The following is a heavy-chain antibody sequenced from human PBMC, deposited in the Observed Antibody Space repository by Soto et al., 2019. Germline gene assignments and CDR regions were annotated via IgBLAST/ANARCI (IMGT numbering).Heavy chain of an antibody. V-gene: IGHV4-59*01. CDR3: ARTYYDILTGQSTLDY. CDR1: GGSLSDYY. D-gene: IGHD3-9*01. Sequence: PSETLSLTCTVSGGSLSDYYWSWIRQPPGKGLEWIGYIYSSGSTKYNPSLKSRVTISIDTSKNQFSLKLSSVTAADTAVYYCARTYYDILTGQSTLDYWGQGALVTVSS. CDR2: IYSSGST. J-gene: IGHJ4*02.